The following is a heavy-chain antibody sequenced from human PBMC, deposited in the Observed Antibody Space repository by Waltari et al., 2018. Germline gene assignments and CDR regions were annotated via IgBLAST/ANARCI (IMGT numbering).Heavy chain of an antibody. D-gene: IGHD2-15*01. Sequence: EVQLLESGGGLVQPGGSLRLSCAASGFTFSSYAMSWVRQAPGKGLEWVSAISGSGGSTYDADSVKGRFTISRDNSKNTLYLQMNSLRAEDTAVYYCAKDRLVTVVAATYNWFDPWGQGTLVTVSS. V-gene: IGHV3-23*01. CDR1: GFTFSSYA. J-gene: IGHJ5*02. CDR2: ISGSGGST. CDR3: AKDRLVTVVAATYNWFDP.